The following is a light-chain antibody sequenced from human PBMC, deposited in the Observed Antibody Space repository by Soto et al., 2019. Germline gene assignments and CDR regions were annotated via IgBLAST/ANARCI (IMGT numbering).Light chain of an antibody. Sequence: EIVMTQSPATLSVSPGERATLSCRASQSVSSNQLAWYQQKPGQAPSLLIYGASSRATGVPDRFSGSGSGTDFTLTISRLEPEDYAVYFCQQYGGSSTFGQGTKV. CDR3: QQYGGSST. J-gene: IGKJ1*01. CDR1: QSVSSNQ. CDR2: GAS. V-gene: IGKV3-20*01.